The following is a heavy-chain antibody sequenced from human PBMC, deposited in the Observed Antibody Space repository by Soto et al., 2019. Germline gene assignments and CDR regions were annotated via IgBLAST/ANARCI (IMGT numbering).Heavy chain of an antibody. CDR2: ISQDGSEI. Sequence: GGSLRLSCEVSGFTFSFYWMSWVRQAPGKGLEWVANISQDGSEINFVDSVKGRFTISRDNAKNLLYLQMNSLRVEDTAVYYCARDWSYSGFEDFWGQGTQVTVSS. CDR1: GFTFSFYW. CDR3: ARDWSYSGFEDF. J-gene: IGHJ4*02. D-gene: IGHD5-12*01. V-gene: IGHV3-7*03.